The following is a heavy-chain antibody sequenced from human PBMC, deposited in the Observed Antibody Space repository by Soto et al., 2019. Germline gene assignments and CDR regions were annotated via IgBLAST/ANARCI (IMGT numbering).Heavy chain of an antibody. V-gene: IGHV1-18*04. CDR2: ISAYNGNT. Sequence: ASVKVSCKASGYTFTSYGISWVRQAPGQGLEWMGWISAYNGNTNYAQKLQGRVTMTTDTSTSIAYMELRSLRSDDTAVYYCARDGQRGYYYDSSGFLADWFDPWGQGTLVTVLL. J-gene: IGHJ5*02. D-gene: IGHD3-22*01. CDR3: ARDGQRGYYYDSSGFLADWFDP. CDR1: GYTFTSYG.